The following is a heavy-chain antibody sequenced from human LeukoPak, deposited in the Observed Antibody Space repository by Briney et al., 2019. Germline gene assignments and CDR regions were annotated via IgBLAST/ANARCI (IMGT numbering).Heavy chain of an antibody. Sequence: ASVKVSCKASGYTFTGYYVHWVRQAPGQGLEWMGWINSNSGGTKYAQKFQGRVTMTRDTSISTAYMELSSLRSDDTAVYFCARDQATVATPWWDHWGQGTLVTVSS. V-gene: IGHV1-2*02. CDR3: ARDQATVATPWWDH. CDR1: GYTFTGYY. J-gene: IGHJ4*02. CDR2: INSNSGGT. D-gene: IGHD4-23*01.